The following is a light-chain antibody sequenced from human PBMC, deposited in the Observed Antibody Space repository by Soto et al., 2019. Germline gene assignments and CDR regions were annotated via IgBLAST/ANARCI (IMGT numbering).Light chain of an antibody. V-gene: IGKV1-39*01. Sequence: DIQMTQSPTSLSASVCDSVPITCLASQSIRSHLNWYQQKPGKAPKLLIYAASSLQSGVPSRLSGSGSGTDFTLTISSLEPEDFAVYYCQQRSNWPPLTFGQGTRLEIK. CDR2: AAS. CDR1: QSIRSH. CDR3: QQRSNWPPLT. J-gene: IGKJ5*01.